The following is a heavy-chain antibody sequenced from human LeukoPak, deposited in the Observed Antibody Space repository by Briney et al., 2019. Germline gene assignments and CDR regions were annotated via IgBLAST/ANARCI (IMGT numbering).Heavy chain of an antibody. V-gene: IGHV1-2*02. Sequence: GASVKVSCKASGYSFTGFYMHWVRQAPEQGLESMAWINPDSGATKSAPKFQGRVTLTRDTSINTVYMELRGLRSDDTAVYYCATAALYGGYDFDFWGQGTLVSVSS. CDR2: INPDSGAT. J-gene: IGHJ4*02. CDR1: GYSFTGFY. D-gene: IGHD5-12*01. CDR3: ATAALYGGYDFDF.